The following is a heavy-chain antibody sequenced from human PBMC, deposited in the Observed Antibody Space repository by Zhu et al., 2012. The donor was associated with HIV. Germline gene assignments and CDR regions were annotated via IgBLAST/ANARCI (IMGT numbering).Heavy chain of an antibody. CDR1: GGSISSGDYY. J-gene: IGHJ6*03. CDR3: ARADGSGTYYYYYMDV. V-gene: IGHV4-30-4*08. Sequence: QVQLQESGPGLVKPSQTLSLTCTVSGGSISSGDYYWSWIRQPPGKGLEWIAYIHHSGTTYYNPSLKSRLSISIDTSKNQFSLRLSSVSAADTAVYFCARADGSGTYYYYYMDVWGKGPRSP. CDR2: IHHSGTT. D-gene: IGHD3-10*01.